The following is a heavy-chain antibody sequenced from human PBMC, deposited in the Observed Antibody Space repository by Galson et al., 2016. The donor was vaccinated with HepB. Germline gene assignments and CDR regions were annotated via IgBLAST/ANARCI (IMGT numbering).Heavy chain of an antibody. Sequence: QSGAEVKKPGESLQISCKGSGYSFTSYWIGWVRRMPGKGLEWMGIIYPGDSNTRYSPSFQGQVTISADKSISTAYLQWSSLKASDTAMYYCARPKYSSSWYEGSPFVSWGQGTLVTVSS. J-gene: IGHJ4*02. CDR2: IYPGDSNT. CDR3: ARPKYSSSWYEGSPFVS. CDR1: GYSFTSYW. D-gene: IGHD6-13*01. V-gene: IGHV5-51*01.